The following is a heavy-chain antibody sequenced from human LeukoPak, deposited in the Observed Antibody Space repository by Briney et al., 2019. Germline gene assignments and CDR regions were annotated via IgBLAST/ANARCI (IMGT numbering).Heavy chain of an antibody. D-gene: IGHD3-10*01. Sequence: GGSLRLSCAASGFTFVDYAMHWVRQAPGKGLEWVSLISGDGGSTYYADSVKGRFTISRNNSKNSLYLQMNSLRTEDTALYYCAKDRDGSGVDAFDIWGQGTMVTVSS. CDR3: AKDRDGSGVDAFDI. CDR1: GFTFVDYA. CDR2: ISGDGGST. V-gene: IGHV3-43*02. J-gene: IGHJ3*02.